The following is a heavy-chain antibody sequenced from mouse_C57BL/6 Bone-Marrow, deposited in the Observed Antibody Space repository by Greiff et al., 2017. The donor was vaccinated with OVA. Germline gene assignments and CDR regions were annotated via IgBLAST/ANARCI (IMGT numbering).Heavy chain of an antibody. D-gene: IGHD2-4*01. V-gene: IGHV1-64*01. CDR1: GYTFTSYW. CDR2: IHPNSGGT. Sequence: QVQLQQPGAELVKPGASVKLSCKASGYTFTSYWMHWVKQRPGQGLEWIGMIHPNSGGTNYNEKFKSKATLTVDKSSSTAYMQLSSLTSEDSAVYYFATREEFYYDYGWFAYWGQGTLVTVSS. CDR3: ATREEFYYDYGWFAY. J-gene: IGHJ3*01.